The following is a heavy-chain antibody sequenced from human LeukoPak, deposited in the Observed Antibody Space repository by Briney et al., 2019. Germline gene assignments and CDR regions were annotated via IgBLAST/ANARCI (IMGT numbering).Heavy chain of an antibody. D-gene: IGHD2-15*01. CDR3: VRHDCTGGRCYADFDY. J-gene: IGHJ4*02. V-gene: IGHV4-39*07. CDR1: GASMSGNSYY. Sequence: PSETLSLTCSVSGASMSGNSYYWAWIRQSPGKGLEWIGSIFYSGLTYYNPSLKSRVTISVDTSKNQFSLKLSSVTAADTAVYYCVRHDCTGGRCYADFDYWGQGTLVTVSS. CDR2: IFYSGLT.